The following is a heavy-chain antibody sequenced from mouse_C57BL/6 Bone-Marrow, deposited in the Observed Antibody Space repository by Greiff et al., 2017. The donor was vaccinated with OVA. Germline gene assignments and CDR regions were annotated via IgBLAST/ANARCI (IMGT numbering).Heavy chain of an antibody. J-gene: IGHJ3*01. CDR1: GYTFTSYW. CDR2: IYPSDSET. D-gene: IGHD1-1*01. Sequence: VQLQQPGAELVRPGSSVKLSCKASGYTFTSYWMDWVKQRPGQGLEWIGNIYPSDSETHYNQKFKDKATLTVDKSSSTAYMQLSSLTSEDSAVDYCARWAYGSPFAYWGQGTLVTVSA. V-gene: IGHV1-61*01. CDR3: ARWAYGSPFAY.